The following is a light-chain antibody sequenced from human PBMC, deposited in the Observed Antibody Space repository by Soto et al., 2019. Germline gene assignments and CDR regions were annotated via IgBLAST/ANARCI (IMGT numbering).Light chain of an antibody. CDR3: VPFTTSHTYV. Sequence: QSVLTQPASVSGSPVQSITISCAGTSSDVGYYDYVSWYQQHTGKVPKLLLYDVSNRPSGVSNRFSGSKSGNTASLTISGLQAEDEAEYHCVPFTTSHTYVFGSGTKVPVL. CDR1: SSDVGYYDY. V-gene: IGLV2-14*01. J-gene: IGLJ1*01. CDR2: DVS.